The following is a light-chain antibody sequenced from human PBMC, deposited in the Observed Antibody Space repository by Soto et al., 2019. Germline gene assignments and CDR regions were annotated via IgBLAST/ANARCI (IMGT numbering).Light chain of an antibody. CDR1: QSVSSN. V-gene: IGKV3-15*01. CDR3: QQYKNWPPYT. Sequence: EIVMTQSPATLSVSPGERATLSCRASQSVSSNLAWYQQKPGQAPRLLIYGASTRDTGIPARFSGSGSGTEFPLNIRGLQSEDLAVYYCQQYKNWPPYTLGQGTKLEIK. J-gene: IGKJ2*01. CDR2: GAS.